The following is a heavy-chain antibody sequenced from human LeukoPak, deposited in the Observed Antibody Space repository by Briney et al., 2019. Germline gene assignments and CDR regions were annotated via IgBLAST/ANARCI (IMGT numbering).Heavy chain of an antibody. CDR2: IIPFFGAP. V-gene: IGHV1-69*13. D-gene: IGHD1-26*01. J-gene: IGHJ6*02. CDR3: ARERWEPPYYYFGLDV. CDR1: GGTFSSYA. Sequence: ASVKVSCKAPGGTFSSYAVNWVRQAPGQGLEWMGGIIPFFGAPNYAQKFQGRVTIIVDESTSTAYMEMSSLRSEDTAVYYCARERWEPPYYYFGLDVWGQGTTVTVSS.